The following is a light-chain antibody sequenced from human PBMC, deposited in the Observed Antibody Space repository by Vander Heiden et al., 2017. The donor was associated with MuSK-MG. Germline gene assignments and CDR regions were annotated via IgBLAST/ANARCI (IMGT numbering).Light chain of an antibody. CDR3: AAWDDSLNGYV. V-gene: IGLV1-44*01. J-gene: IGLJ1*01. CDR2: SNN. Sequence: QSVLTQPPSASGTPGQRVTISCSGSSSHIGSNTVNGYQQLPGTAPKLLIYSNNQRPSRVPDRSSGAKSGTSASLAISGLQSEDEADYYCAAWDDSLNGYVFGTGTKVTVL. CDR1: SSHIGSNT.